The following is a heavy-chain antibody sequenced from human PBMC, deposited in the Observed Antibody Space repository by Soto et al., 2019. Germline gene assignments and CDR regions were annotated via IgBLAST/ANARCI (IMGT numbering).Heavy chain of an antibody. CDR2: IWYDGSNK. V-gene: IGHV3-33*01. D-gene: IGHD2-2*02. Sequence: GGSLRLSCAASGFTFSSYGMHWVRQAPGKGLEWVAVIWYDGSNKYYADSVKGRFTISRDNSKNTLYLQMNSLRAEDTAVYYCARDPDIVVVPAAIESSSWYSYFDYWGQGTLVTVSS. J-gene: IGHJ4*02. CDR1: GFTFSSYG. CDR3: ARDPDIVVVPAAIESSSWYSYFDY.